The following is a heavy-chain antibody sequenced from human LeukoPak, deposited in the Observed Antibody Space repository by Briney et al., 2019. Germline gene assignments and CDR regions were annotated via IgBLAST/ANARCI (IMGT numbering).Heavy chain of an antibody. CDR1: GFTFSTYA. D-gene: IGHD2-2*01. J-gene: IGHJ4*02. CDR3: AKGLVPAAMSALDY. V-gene: IGHV3-23*01. CDR2: ISGSGGST. Sequence: GGSLRLSCAASGFTFSTYAMSWVRQAPGKGLEWVSAISGSGGSTYYADSVTGRFTISRGNSKNTLYLQMNTLRAEDTAVYHCAKGLVPAAMSALDYWGQGTLVTVSS.